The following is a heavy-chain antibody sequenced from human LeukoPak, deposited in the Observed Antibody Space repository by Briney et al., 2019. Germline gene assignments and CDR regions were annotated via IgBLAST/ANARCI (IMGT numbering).Heavy chain of an antibody. V-gene: IGHV3-74*01. D-gene: IGHD2-15*01. CDR1: GFTFSSYW. CDR2: IKSDGSST. CDR3: VLHFDY. Sequence: GGSLTLSCAASGFTFSSYWMHWVRQAPGKGLVWVSRIKSDGSSTSYADSVKGRFTISRDNAKNTLYLQMNSLRAEDTAVYYCVLHFDYWGQGTLVTVSS. J-gene: IGHJ4*02.